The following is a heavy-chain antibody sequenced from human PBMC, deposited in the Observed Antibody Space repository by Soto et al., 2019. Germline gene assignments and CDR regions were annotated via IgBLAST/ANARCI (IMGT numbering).Heavy chain of an antibody. CDR1: GFTFINYA. Sequence: PGGSLRLSCAASGFTFINYAMTWVRQAPGKGLEWVSVISGNGGNTYYADSVKGRFTISRDNSKNTLYLQMNSLRAEDTALYYCAKNSGGSCYHPLDCWAQGTLVTVSS. V-gene: IGHV3-23*01. CDR3: AKNSGGSCYHPLDC. D-gene: IGHD2-15*01. J-gene: IGHJ4*02. CDR2: ISGNGGNT.